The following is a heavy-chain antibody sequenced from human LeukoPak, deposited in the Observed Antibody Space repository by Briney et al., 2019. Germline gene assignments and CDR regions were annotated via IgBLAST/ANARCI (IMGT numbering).Heavy chain of an antibody. V-gene: IGHV4-34*01. J-gene: IGHJ4*02. D-gene: IGHD3-16*01. Sequence: SETLCLTCAVYGGSLNDYFWSWIRQPPAKGLDWIGVINHSGRTNFNSSLKSRVILSKDTSKSQFSLSRNSVTAADTAVYNCARRQKRGSQVLDYWGQGTLVTVSS. CDR2: INHSGRT. CDR3: ARRQKRGSQVLDY. CDR1: GGSLNDYF.